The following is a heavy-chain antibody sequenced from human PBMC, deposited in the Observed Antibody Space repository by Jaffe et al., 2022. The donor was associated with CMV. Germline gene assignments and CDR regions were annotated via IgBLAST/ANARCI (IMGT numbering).Heavy chain of an antibody. Sequence: QVQLQESGPGLVKPSETLSLTCTVSGGSISSYYWSWIRQPPGKGLEWIGYIYYSGSTNYNPSLKSRVTISVDTSKNQFSLKLSSVTAADTAVYYCARASMLGVVVNWGQGTLVTVSS. CDR2: IYYSGST. CDR3: ARASMLGVVVN. V-gene: IGHV4-59*01. D-gene: IGHD3-22*01. J-gene: IGHJ4*02. CDR1: GGSISSYY.